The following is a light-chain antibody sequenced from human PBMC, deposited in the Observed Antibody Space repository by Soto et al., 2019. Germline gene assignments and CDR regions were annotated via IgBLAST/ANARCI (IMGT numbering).Light chain of an antibody. CDR3: QQYNSYSWS. V-gene: IGKV1-5*03. J-gene: IGKJ1*01. CDR1: QDINKW. CDR2: KAS. Sequence: DIQMTQSPSTLSASVGDRVTITCRASQDINKWLAWYQQKPGTAPQLLISKASILESGVPSRFSGSGSGTDYTLIISSLQPDDFATYFCQQYNSYSWSFGQGTKVDIK.